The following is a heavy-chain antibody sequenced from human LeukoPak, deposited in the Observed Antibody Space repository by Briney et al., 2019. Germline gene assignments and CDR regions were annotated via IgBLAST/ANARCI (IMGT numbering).Heavy chain of an antibody. J-gene: IGHJ5*02. D-gene: IGHD3-22*01. V-gene: IGHV3-23*01. CDR3: AKGVQRIVPNWFDP. CDR1: GFTFSSYA. CDR2: ISGSGDGT. Sequence: GGSLRLSCAGSGFTFSSYAMSWVRQTPGKGLEWVSRISGSGDGTYYADSVKGRFTISRDNSKNTLFLQMNSLRAEDTAVYYCAKGVQRIVPNWFDPWGQGTLVTVSS.